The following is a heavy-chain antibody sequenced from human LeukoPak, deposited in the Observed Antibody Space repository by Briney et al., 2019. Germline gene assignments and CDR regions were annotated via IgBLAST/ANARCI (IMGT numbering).Heavy chain of an antibody. V-gene: IGHV3-74*01. J-gene: IGHJ3*02. D-gene: IGHD2-21*01. Sequence: GGSLRLSCAASGFTFRTYWMHLVRQAPGNGLVWVSRIRVDGRDTSYAGSVKGRYTISRDNAKNTVYLQMSSLTIEDTAVYYCARVGVAWGGFDIWGQGTMVTVSS. CDR1: GFTFRTYW. CDR2: IRVDGRDT. CDR3: ARVGVAWGGFDI.